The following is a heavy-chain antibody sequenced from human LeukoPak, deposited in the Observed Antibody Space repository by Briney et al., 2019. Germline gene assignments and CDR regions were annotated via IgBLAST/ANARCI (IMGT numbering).Heavy chain of an antibody. J-gene: IGHJ4*02. Sequence: SETLSLTCTVSGGSISSYYWSWIRQPPGKGLEWVGYIYYSGSNNYNPSLKSRVTIPVDTSKNQFSLKLSSVPAADTAVYYCARRPDSYGHYYFDYWGQGTLVTVSS. V-gene: IGHV4-59*08. CDR2: IYYSGSN. D-gene: IGHD5-18*01. CDR1: GGSISSYY. CDR3: ARRPDSYGHYYFDY.